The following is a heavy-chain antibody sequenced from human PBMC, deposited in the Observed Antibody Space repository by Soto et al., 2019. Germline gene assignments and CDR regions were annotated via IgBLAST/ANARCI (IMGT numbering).Heavy chain of an antibody. D-gene: IGHD7-27*01. V-gene: IGHV2-26*01. CDR2: TFSNDDK. J-gene: IGHJ6*03. CDR1: GFSLSNARMG. CDR3: ARIRANWAFHYYYYIGV. Sequence: SGPTLLNPTETLTLTCTVSGFSLSNARMGVSWIRQAPGKALEWLANTFSNDDKSYSTSLTSRLTISKDTSKSQMVLSLTNQKSADTATYYCARIRANWAFHYYYYIGVWGKGTGETVSS.